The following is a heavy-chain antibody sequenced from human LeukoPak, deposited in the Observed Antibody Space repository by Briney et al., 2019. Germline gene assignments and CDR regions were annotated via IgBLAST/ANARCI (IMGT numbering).Heavy chain of an antibody. CDR2: FDPEGGET. CDR3: ATTSDALRFLAELDY. J-gene: IGHJ4*02. Sequence: ASVKVSCKVSGYTLTELSMHWVRQAPGKGLEWMGGFDPEGGETIYAQKFQGRVTMTEDTSTDTAYMELSSLRSEDTAVYYCATTSDALRFLAELDYWGQGTLVTVSS. D-gene: IGHD3-3*01. CDR1: GYTLTELS. V-gene: IGHV1-24*01.